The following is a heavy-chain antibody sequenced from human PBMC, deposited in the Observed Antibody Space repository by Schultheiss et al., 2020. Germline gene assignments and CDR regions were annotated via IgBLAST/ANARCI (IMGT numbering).Heavy chain of an antibody. Sequence: GESLKISCVVSGFAVSSNYMSWVRQAPGKGLEWISIIYGGDTRYYADSVKARFTISRDNSQNTLYLQMNSLRAEDTAVYYCARVSVYSSLSYYYGMDVWGQGTTVTVSS. J-gene: IGHJ6*02. CDR3: ARVSVYSSLSYYYGMDV. D-gene: IGHD6-13*01. CDR2: IYGGDTR. CDR1: GFAVSSNY. V-gene: IGHV3-66*01.